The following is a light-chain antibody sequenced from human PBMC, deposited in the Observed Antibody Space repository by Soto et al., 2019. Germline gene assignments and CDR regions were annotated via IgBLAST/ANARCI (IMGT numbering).Light chain of an antibody. CDR2: DAS. V-gene: IGKV3-11*01. CDR1: QSVSSY. CDR3: QQLSNWPPGFT. J-gene: IGKJ3*01. Sequence: EIVLTQSPATLSLSPGERATLSCRASQSVSSYLAWYQQKPGQAPRLLIYDASNRATGIPARFSGSGSGTGCTLTISSLEPEDFAVYYRQQLSNWPPGFTFGPGTKGDIK.